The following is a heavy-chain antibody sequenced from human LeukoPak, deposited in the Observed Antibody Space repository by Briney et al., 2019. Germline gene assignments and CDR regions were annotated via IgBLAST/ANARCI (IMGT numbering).Heavy chain of an antibody. CDR3: ARGVDYYGV. CDR1: GGSVSSSSYY. V-gene: IGHV4-39*07. J-gene: IGHJ4*02. CDR2: VYYKGNT. Sequence: PSETLSLTCIVSGGSVSSSSYYWGWIRQPPGRGLEWIGSVYYKGNTYYIPSLKSRVTVSVDTSKNQFSLKLSSVTAADTAMYYCARGVDYYGVWGQGTLVTVSS. D-gene: IGHD3-10*01.